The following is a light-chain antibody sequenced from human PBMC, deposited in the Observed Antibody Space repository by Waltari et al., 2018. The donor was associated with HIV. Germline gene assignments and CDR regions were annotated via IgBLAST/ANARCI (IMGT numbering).Light chain of an antibody. Sequence: EISLTQSPDFQSVSLQDNFTISCRASQNLGSQLHWYQQKSDQSPGLLFKYSSQSFSGGPSRFRGSGSGTDFTLTIDRLEVEDVATYYCHQSKGAPWTFGQGTKVEL. CDR1: QNLGSQ. J-gene: IGKJ1*01. V-gene: IGKV6-21*01. CDR2: YSS. CDR3: HQSKGAPWT.